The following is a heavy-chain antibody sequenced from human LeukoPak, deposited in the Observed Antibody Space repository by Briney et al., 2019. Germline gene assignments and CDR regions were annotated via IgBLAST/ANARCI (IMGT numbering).Heavy chain of an antibody. CDR2: ITSSSSYI. CDR1: GFTFSSYT. D-gene: IGHD3-10*02. J-gene: IGHJ6*04. V-gene: IGHV3-21*01. CDR3: AELGITMIGGV. Sequence: GGSLRLSCAASGFTFSSYTMNWVRQAPGKGLGWVSSITSSSSYIYYADSVKGRFTISRDNAKNSLCLQMNSLRAEDTAVYYCAELGITMIGGVWGKGTTVTISS.